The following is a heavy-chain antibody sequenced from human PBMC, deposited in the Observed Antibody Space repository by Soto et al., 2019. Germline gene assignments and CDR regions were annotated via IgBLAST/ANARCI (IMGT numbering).Heavy chain of an antibody. CDR2: INAGNGNT. V-gene: IGHV1-3*01. CDR3: ARAVEDTNFDY. J-gene: IGHJ4*02. CDR1: GYTFTSYA. Sequence: GASVKVSCKASGYTFTSYAMHWVRQAPGQRLEWMGWINAGNGNTKYSQNFQGRVTITRDTSASTAYMELSSLRSEDTAVYYCARAVEDTNFDYWGQGTLVTVSS. D-gene: IGHD5-18*01.